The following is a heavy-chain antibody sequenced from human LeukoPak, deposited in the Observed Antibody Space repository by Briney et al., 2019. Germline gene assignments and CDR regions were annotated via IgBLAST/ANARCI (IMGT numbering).Heavy chain of an antibody. CDR3: WYGSGSW. CDR2: IYHSGST. CDR1: GYSISSGYY. Sequence: SETLSLTCTVSGYSISSGYYWGWIRQPPGKGLEWIGSIYHSGSTYYNPSPKSRVTISVDTSKNQFSPKLSSVTAADTAVYYCWYGSGSWWGQGTLVTVSS. V-gene: IGHV4-38-2*02. D-gene: IGHD3-10*01. J-gene: IGHJ4*02.